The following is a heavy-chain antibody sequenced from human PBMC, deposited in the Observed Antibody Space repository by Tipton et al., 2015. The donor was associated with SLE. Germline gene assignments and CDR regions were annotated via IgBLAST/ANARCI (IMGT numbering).Heavy chain of an antibody. D-gene: IGHD6-19*01. CDR2: ISGSGGST. CDR1: GFTFSSYA. CDR3: AKVNSSGWEYFQH. J-gene: IGHJ1*01. Sequence: SLRLSCAASGFTFSSYAMSWVRQAPGKGLEWVSAISGSGGSTYYADSVKGRFTISRDNFKNTLYLQMNSLRAEDTAVYYCAKVNSSGWEYFQHWGQGTLVTVSS. V-gene: IGHV3-23*01.